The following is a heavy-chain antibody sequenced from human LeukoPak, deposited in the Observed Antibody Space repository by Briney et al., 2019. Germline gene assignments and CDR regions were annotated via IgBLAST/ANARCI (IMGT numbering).Heavy chain of an antibody. Sequence: MPSETLSLTCAVYGGSFSGYYWSWIRQPPGKGLEWIGEINHSGSTNYNPSLKSRVTISVDTSKNQFSLKLSSVTAADTAVYYCARVKRVLAAAGTKLTYYFDYWGQGTLVTVSS. CDR2: INHSGST. V-gene: IGHV4-34*01. J-gene: IGHJ4*02. D-gene: IGHD6-13*01. CDR1: GGSFSGYY. CDR3: ARVKRVLAAAGTKLTYYFDY.